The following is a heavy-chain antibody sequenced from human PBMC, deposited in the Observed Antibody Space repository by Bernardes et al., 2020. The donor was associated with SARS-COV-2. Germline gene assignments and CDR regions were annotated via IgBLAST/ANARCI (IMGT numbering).Heavy chain of an antibody. Sequence: GGSLRLSCAASGFTFSSYAMSWVRQAPGKGLEWVSAISGSGGSTYYADSVKGRFTISRDNSKNTLYLQMNSLRAEDTAVYYCAKGLHTFGVVRLYFDYWGQGTLVTVSS. J-gene: IGHJ4*02. V-gene: IGHV3-23*01. CDR2: ISGSGGST. CDR3: AKGLHTFGVVRLYFDY. D-gene: IGHD3-3*01. CDR1: GFTFSSYA.